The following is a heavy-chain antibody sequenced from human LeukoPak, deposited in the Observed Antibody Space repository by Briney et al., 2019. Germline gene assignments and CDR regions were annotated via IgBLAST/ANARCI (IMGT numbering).Heavy chain of an antibody. Sequence: SETLSLTCTVSGGSISSYYWSWIRQPPGKGLEWIGYICYSGSTNYNPSLKSRVTISVDTSKNQFSLKLSSVTAADTAVYYCARSSGWSFRGNAFDIWGQGTMVTVSS. CDR1: GGSISSYY. D-gene: IGHD6-19*01. CDR3: ARSSGWSFRGNAFDI. J-gene: IGHJ3*02. CDR2: ICYSGST. V-gene: IGHV4-59*01.